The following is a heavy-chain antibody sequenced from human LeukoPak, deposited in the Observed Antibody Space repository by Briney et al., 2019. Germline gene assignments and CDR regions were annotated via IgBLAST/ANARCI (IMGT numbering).Heavy chain of an antibody. CDR1: GFTVSTNY. Sequence: GGSLRLSCAVSGFTVSTNYMSWVRQAPGKGLEWVSIIHRDGSTYYADSVKGRFTISRDKSKNTLYLQMNSLRAEDTAVYYCARVRPYDYVWGSYRPLDYWGQGTLVTVSS. CDR2: IHRDGST. J-gene: IGHJ4*02. V-gene: IGHV3-53*01. CDR3: ARVRPYDYVWGSYRPLDY. D-gene: IGHD3-16*02.